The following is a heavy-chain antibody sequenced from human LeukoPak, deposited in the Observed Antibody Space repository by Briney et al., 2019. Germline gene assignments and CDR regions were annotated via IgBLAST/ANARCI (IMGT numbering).Heavy chain of an antibody. CDR3: ATEAIVVVTARDYWYFDL. Sequence: ASVTVSCKASGGTFSSYAISWVRQAPGQGLEWMGRIIPILGIPNYAQKFQGRVTITADKSTTTAYMVLSSLRSEDTAVYYCATEAIVVVTARDYWYFDLWGRGTLVTVSS. D-gene: IGHD2-21*02. J-gene: IGHJ2*01. CDR1: GGTFSSYA. V-gene: IGHV1-69*04. CDR2: IIPILGIP.